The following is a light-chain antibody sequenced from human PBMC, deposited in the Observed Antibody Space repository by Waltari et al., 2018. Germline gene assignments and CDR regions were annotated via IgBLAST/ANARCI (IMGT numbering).Light chain of an antibody. CDR1: SRDVGGYHY. Sequence: QSALTQPASVSGSPGQSITISCTGTSRDVGGYHYVSWYQQHPGKAHKLMIYEVSNRPSGVSNRFSGSKSGNTASLTISGLQAEDEADYYCSSYTSSSTRVFGTGTKVTVL. CDR3: SSYTSSSTRV. CDR2: EVS. J-gene: IGLJ1*01. V-gene: IGLV2-14*01.